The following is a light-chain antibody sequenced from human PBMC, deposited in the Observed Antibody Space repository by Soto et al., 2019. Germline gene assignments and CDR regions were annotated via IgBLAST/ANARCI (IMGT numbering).Light chain of an antibody. J-gene: IGLJ3*02. V-gene: IGLV3-21*04. Sequence: SYELTQPPSVSVAPGETARITCEGNNIGSQSVHWYQQKPGQAPVLVIYFHSDGPSGSPERFTGSNSGHTATLTISRVDAGDEAEYFCQVWDDSDAHRGGVFGEGTKLTVL. CDR2: FHS. CDR3: QVWDDSDAHRGGV. CDR1: NIGSQS.